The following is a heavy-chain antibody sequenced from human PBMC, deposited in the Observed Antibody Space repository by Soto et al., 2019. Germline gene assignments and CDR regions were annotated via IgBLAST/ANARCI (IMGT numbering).Heavy chain of an antibody. CDR2: IYYSGST. Sequence: QMQLQESDPGLVKPSETLSLTCTVSGGSISSYYWSWIRQPPGKGLEWIGYIYYSGSTNYNPSLKSRVTISVDTSKNQFSLKLSSVTAADTAVYYCARLWGWFGDYWGQGTLVTVSS. CDR3: ARLWGWFGDY. D-gene: IGHD3-10*01. CDR1: GGSISSYY. V-gene: IGHV4-59*08. J-gene: IGHJ4*02.